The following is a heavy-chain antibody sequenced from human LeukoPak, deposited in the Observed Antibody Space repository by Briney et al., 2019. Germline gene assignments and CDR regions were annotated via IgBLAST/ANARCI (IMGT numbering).Heavy chain of an antibody. CDR3: ARDIVVVPAAIELFDY. J-gene: IGHJ4*02. V-gene: IGHV4-39*01. CDR2: IYYSGST. D-gene: IGHD2-2*01. CDR1: GVSISSSSYY. Sequence: SETLSLTCTVSGVSISSSSYYWGWIRQPPGKGLEWIGSIYYSGSTYYNPSLKSRVTISVDTSKNQFSLKLSSVTAADTAVYYCARDIVVVPAAIELFDYWGQGTLVTVSS.